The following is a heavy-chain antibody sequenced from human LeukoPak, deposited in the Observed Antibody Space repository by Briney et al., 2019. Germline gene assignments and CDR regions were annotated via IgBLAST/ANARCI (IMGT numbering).Heavy chain of an antibody. CDR3: AREYMDYYYYGMDV. D-gene: IGHD3-10*01. CDR1: GFTVSRNY. CDR2: IYSGGST. V-gene: IGHV3-53*01. Sequence: GGSLRLSCAASGFTVSRNYMSWVRQAPGKGLEWVSVIYSGGSTYYADSVKGRFTISRDNSKNTLYLQMNSLRAEDTAVYYCAREYMDYYYYGMDVWGQGTTVTVSS. J-gene: IGHJ6*02.